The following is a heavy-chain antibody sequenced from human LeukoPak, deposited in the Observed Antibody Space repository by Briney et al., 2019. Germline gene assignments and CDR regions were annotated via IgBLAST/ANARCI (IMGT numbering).Heavy chain of an antibody. V-gene: IGHV3-23*01. CDR2: ISINGDKT. CDR1: GFTFTSYA. Sequence: PGASLRLSCAASGFTFTSYAMSWVRQAPGKGLEWVSAISINGDKTYYADSVKGRFTISRDNSKNTLYLQMNSLRAEDTAVYYCASKEMATEMPLRGFDPWGQGTLVTVSS. J-gene: IGHJ5*02. CDR3: ASKEMATEMPLRGFDP. D-gene: IGHD5-24*01.